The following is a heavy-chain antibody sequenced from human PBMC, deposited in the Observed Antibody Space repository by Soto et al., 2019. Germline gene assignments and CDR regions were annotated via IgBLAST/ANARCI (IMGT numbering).Heavy chain of an antibody. CDR1: GGSISSSNW. CDR3: ARFPAAVSRTLVITRGYYYYGMDV. CDR2: IYHSGST. D-gene: IGHD3-22*01. V-gene: IGHV4-4*02. J-gene: IGHJ6*02. Sequence: SETLSLTCAVSGGSISSSNWWSWVRQPPGKGLEWIGEIYHSGSTNYNPSLKNRVTISVDKSKNQFSLKLSSVTAADTAVYYCARFPAAVSRTLVITRGYYYYGMDVWGQGTTVTVSS.